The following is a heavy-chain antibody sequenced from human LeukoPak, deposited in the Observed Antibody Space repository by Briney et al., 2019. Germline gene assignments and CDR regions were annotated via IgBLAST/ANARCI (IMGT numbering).Heavy chain of an antibody. D-gene: IGHD3-10*01. CDR2: IYTSGGT. CDR1: GDSISSYY. V-gene: IGHV4-4*09. Sequence: PSETLSLTCTVSGDSISSYYWSWIRQPPGKGLEWIGYIYTSGGTNYIPSLKSRVTISIDTSKNQFSLKLSSVTAADTAVYYCARHGKKRNITMVREPMGYPYYYYYMDVWGKGTTVTVSS. J-gene: IGHJ6*03. CDR3: ARHGKKRNITMVREPMGYPYYYYYMDV.